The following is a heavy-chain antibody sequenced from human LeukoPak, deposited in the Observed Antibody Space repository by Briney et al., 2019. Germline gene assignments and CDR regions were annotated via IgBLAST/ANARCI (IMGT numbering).Heavy chain of an antibody. Sequence: GGSLRLSCAASGFTFSSYWMHWVRQAPGKGLVWVSHINSDASSTGYADSVKGRFTISRDNAKNTLYLQMNSLRAEDTAVYYCASRNTYYYYGIDVWAKGPRSPSP. J-gene: IGHJ6*02. V-gene: IGHV3-74*01. CDR3: ASRNTYYYYGIDV. CDR1: GFTFSSYW. CDR2: INSDASST. D-gene: IGHD1-14*01.